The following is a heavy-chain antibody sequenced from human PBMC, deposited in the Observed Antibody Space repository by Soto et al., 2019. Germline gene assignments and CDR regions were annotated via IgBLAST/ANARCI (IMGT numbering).Heavy chain of an antibody. D-gene: IGHD3-10*01. J-gene: IGHJ4*01. CDR3: ARSGGDGSGTYYRHYFDY. CDR2: VNHIEST. Sequence: SETLSLTCAVYVGSFSGYYWSWIRQPPGKGLEWIGEVNHIESTNYNPSPKSRVTMSVDTSKNQFSLKLDSVTAADTAVYYCARSGGDGSGTYYRHYFDYWGHGNLVTVSS. CDR1: VGSFSGYY. V-gene: IGHV4-34*01.